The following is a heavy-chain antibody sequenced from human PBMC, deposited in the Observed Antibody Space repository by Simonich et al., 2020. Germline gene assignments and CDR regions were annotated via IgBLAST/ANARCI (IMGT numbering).Heavy chain of an antibody. CDR3: ARWIAVAGTGAYGMDV. V-gene: IGHV3-21*01. CDR2: ISSSSSYI. J-gene: IGHJ6*02. Sequence: VQLVESGGGLVKPGGSLRLSCAASGFTFSSYSMNWVRQAPGKGLEWVSSISSSSSYIYYADAVQRRFTIARDNAKNALYLQRNSLRAEDTAVYYCARWIAVAGTGAYGMDVWGQGTTVTVSS. D-gene: IGHD6-19*01. CDR1: GFTFSSYS.